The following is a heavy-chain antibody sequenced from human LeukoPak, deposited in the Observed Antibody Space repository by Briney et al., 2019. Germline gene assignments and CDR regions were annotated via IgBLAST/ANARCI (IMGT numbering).Heavy chain of an antibody. CDR2: ISSGGST. D-gene: IGHD1-26*01. V-gene: IGHV3-23*01. Sequence: GGSLRLSCAAAGFTFNNYAKSWVRQAPGKGLKWVSGISSGGSTYYAGSVKGRFTISRDNSKNTLYLQMNSLRAEDTAVYYCAKDTYSTSPYYFDYWGQGTLVTVSS. J-gene: IGHJ4*02. CDR1: GFTFNNYA. CDR3: AKDTYSTSPYYFDY.